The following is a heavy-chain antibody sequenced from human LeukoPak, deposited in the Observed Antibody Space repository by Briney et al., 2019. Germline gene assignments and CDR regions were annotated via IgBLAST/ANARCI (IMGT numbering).Heavy chain of an antibody. D-gene: IGHD3-9*01. J-gene: IGHJ2*01. Sequence: PSETLSLTCTVSGGSISSGSYYWSWMRQPAGKGLEWIGRIYSSGSTNYNPSLKSRVTISVDTSKNQFSLKLSSVTAADTAVYYCARQYIDILTGYHRGELYWYFDLWGRGTLVTVSS. CDR2: IYSSGST. CDR1: GGSISSGSYY. V-gene: IGHV4-61*02. CDR3: ARQYIDILTGYHRGELYWYFDL.